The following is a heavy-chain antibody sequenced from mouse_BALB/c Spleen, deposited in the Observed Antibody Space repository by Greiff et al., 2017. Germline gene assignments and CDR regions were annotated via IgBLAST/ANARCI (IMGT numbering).Heavy chain of an antibody. CDR2: IYPYNGGT. Sequence: VQLKQSGPELVKPGASVKISCKASGYTFTDYNMHWVKQSHGKSLEWIGYIYPYNGGTGYNQKFKSKATLTVDNSSSTAYMELRSLTSEDSAVYYCARGSCDDWGQGTTLTVSS. CDR3: ARGSCDD. J-gene: IGHJ2*01. D-gene: IGHD3-1*01. V-gene: IGHV1S29*02. CDR1: GYTFTDYN.